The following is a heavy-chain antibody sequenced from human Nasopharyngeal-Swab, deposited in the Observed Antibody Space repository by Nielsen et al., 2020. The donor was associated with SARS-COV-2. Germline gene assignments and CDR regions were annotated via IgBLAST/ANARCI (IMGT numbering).Heavy chain of an antibody. CDR1: GFTFRNYG. Sequence: GESLPISCAASGFTFRNYGMHWVRQAPGKGLEWVAVISYDGSNKYYADSVKGRFTISRDNSKNTLYLQMNSLRAEDTAVFYCAKDASVYGIPYYFDYWGQGTRVTVSS. CDR2: ISYDGSNK. J-gene: IGHJ4*02. V-gene: IGHV3-30*18. CDR3: AKDASVYGIPYYFDY. D-gene: IGHD2-8*01.